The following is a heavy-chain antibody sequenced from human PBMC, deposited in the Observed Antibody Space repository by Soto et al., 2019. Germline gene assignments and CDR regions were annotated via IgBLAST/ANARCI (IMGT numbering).Heavy chain of an antibody. J-gene: IGHJ4*02. CDR2: VNPDGTTT. Sequence: EVQLVESGGGLVQPGGSLRLSCAASGFTFSTYWMHWVRQVPGKGLVWVSRVNPDGTTTNYAASVKGRFTISRDNAKNTLHLQMNSLRVDDTAVYLCARDLAGVDDSWGQGTLVTVSS. CDR1: GFTFSTYW. CDR3: ARDLAGVDDS. D-gene: IGHD7-27*01. V-gene: IGHV3-74*01.